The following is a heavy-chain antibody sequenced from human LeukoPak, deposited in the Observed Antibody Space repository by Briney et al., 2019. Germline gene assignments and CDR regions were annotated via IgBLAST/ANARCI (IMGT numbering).Heavy chain of an antibody. CDR1: GFTFSSYS. V-gene: IGHV3-21*01. J-gene: IGHJ2*01. Sequence: GGSLRLSCAASGFTFSSYSMNWVRQAPGKGLEWVSSISSSSSYIYYADSVKGRFTISRDNAKNSLYLQMNSLRAEDTAVYYCARDPGTDSSGYTWCFDLWGRGTLVTVSS. CDR2: ISSSSSYI. D-gene: IGHD3-22*01. CDR3: ARDPGTDSSGYTWCFDL.